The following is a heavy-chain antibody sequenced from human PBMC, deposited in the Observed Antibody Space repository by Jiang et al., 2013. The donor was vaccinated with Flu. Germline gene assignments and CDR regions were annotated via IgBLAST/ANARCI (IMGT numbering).Heavy chain of an antibody. J-gene: IGHJ5*02. CDR3: TTDLDVTA. CDR2: IKSKADGGTT. CDR1: GFTFTNAW. D-gene: IGHD2-21*02. V-gene: IGHV3-15*07. Sequence: VQLVESGGGLVKPGGSLRLSCAASGFTFTNAWMNWVRQAPGKGLAWVGRIKSKADGGTTDFAAPVEGRFSISRDDAENTVYLQMNSLKTEDTALYYCTTDLDVTAWGQGTLVTVSS.